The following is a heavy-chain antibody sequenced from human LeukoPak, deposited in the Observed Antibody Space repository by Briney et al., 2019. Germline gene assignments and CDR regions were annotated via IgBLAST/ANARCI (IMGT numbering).Heavy chain of an antibody. CDR3: ARDPSTKWLRPARTYYMDV. J-gene: IGHJ6*03. Sequence: GGSLRLSCAASEFTFSTYWMTWVRQAPGKGLEWVADIKQDGSEKYYVDSVKGRFTISRDNAKNSLYLQMNSLRAEDTAVYYCARDPSTKWLRPARTYYMDVWGKGTTVTVSS. CDR2: IKQDGSEK. D-gene: IGHD5-12*01. V-gene: IGHV3-7*01. CDR1: EFTFSTYW.